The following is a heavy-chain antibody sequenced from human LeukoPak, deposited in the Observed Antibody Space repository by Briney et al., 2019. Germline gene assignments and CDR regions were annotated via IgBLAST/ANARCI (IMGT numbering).Heavy chain of an antibody. D-gene: IGHD3-10*01. J-gene: IGHJ3*02. CDR1: GFTFDDYA. Sequence: GGSLRLSCAASGFTFDDYAMHWVRHAPGKGLEWVSGISWNSGSIGYADSVKGRFTISRDNAKNSLYLQMNSLRAEDTALYYCAKMGRSYYYGSGSSEPHDAFDIWGQGTMVTVSS. V-gene: IGHV3-9*01. CDR3: AKMGRSYYYGSGSSEPHDAFDI. CDR2: ISWNSGSI.